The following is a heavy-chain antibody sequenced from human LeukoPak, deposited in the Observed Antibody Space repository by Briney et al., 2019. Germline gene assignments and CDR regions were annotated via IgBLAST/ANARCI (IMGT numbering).Heavy chain of an antibody. CDR2: ISGSGGST. CDR3: AKRGYEGGTMIVVVSFFFDY. Sequence: GGSLRLSCAASGFTFSSYAMSWVRQAPGKGLEWVSAISGSGGSTYYADSVKGRFTISRDNSKNTLYLQMNSLRAEDTAVYYCAKRGYEGGTMIVVVSFFFDYWGQGTLVTVSS. J-gene: IGHJ4*02. D-gene: IGHD3-22*01. CDR1: GFTFSSYA. V-gene: IGHV3-23*01.